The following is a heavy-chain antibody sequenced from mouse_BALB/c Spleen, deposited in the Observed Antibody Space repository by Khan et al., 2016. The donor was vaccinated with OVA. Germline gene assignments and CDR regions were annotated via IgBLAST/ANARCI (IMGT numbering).Heavy chain of an antibody. Sequence: EVELVESGGDLVKPGGSLKLSCAASGFIFSSYSMSWVRQTPDKRLEWVATISSGGDYTYYPDNVKGRFTISRANAKNTLYLQMGSLKSEDTAMYYCASHLTGSFAYWGQGTLVTVSA. CDR3: ASHLTGSFAY. D-gene: IGHD4-1*01. V-gene: IGHV5-6*01. CDR2: ISSGGDYT. CDR1: GFIFSSYS. J-gene: IGHJ3*01.